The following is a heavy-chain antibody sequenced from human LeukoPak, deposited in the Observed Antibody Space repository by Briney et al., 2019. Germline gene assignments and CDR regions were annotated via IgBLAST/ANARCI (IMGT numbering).Heavy chain of an antibody. J-gene: IGHJ4*02. CDR2: INSDGSTT. V-gene: IGHV3-74*01. Sequence: QXXXXGLVWVSRINSDGSTTNYADSVNGRFTISRDNTNNTLYLQMNSLRAEDTAMYYCATSRTFDYWGQGTLVTVSS. CDR3: ATSRTFDY. D-gene: IGHD1-1*01.